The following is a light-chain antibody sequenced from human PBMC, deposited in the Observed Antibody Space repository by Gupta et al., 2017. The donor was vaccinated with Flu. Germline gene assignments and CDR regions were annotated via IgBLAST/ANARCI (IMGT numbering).Light chain of an antibody. CDR1: NIRSKS. J-gene: IGLJ1*01. CDR2: DDN. V-gene: IGLV3-21*02. CDR3: QVSDQSGDRFV. Sequence: SVLTQPPSVSVAPGQTARITCGGKNIRSKSVRWYPQKAGQAPVVVVYDDNDRPSGIPERFSGANSGNTATLTTSRVEAGDEADYYCQVSDQSGDRFVFGTGTKVTVL.